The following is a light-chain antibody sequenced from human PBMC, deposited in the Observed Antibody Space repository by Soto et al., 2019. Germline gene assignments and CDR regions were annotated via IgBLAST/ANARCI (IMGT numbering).Light chain of an antibody. Sequence: EIVLTQSPGTLSLSPGERATLSCRASQILHRYLAWYQQKPGQAPRLVISDASSRATGIPDRFSGSGSGTDFTLTIDRLEPEDFAMYFCQQYGSSPRTFRQGTKVDIK. CDR2: DAS. J-gene: IGKJ1*01. V-gene: IGKV3-20*01. CDR1: QILHRY. CDR3: QQYGSSPRT.